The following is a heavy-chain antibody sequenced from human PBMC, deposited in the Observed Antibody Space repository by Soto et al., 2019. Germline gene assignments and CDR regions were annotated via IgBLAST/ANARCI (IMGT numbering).Heavy chain of an antibody. V-gene: IGHV4-39*01. CDR2: IYYSGIT. CDR3: ARLGATYYYDSSGYSNFDY. D-gene: IGHD3-22*01. CDR1: GGSISSSSYY. J-gene: IGHJ4*02. Sequence: QLQLQESGPGLVKPSETLSLTCTVCGGSISSSSYYWGWIRQPPGKGLDWIGSIYYSGITYYNPSLKSRVTISVDTSKNQFSLKLSSVTAADTAVYYCARLGATYYYDSSGYSNFDYWGQGTLVTVSS.